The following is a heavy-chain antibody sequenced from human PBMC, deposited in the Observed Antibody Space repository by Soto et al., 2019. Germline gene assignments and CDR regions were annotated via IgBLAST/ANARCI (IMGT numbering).Heavy chain of an antibody. J-gene: IGHJ5*01. V-gene: IGHV4-4*07. Sequence: QVPLQESGPGLVEPSETLSLTCTVFGGSVRDNFWSWIRQPAVKGPEYIGRIHARGSTNYNPSLPGRGTMSVDTSHNQFSLRLSSVTAADTAVYYCARGPSCGGDCFFASWGQGALVTVSS. D-gene: IGHD2-21*02. CDR2: IHARGST. CDR3: ARGPSCGGDCFFAS. CDR1: GGSVRDNF.